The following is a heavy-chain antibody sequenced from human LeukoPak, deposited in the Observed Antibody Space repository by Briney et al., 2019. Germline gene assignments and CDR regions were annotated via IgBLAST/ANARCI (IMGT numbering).Heavy chain of an antibody. D-gene: IGHD5-18*01. J-gene: IGHJ3*02. CDR1: GFTFGDYA. CDR3: TRDWVRGYSYGLRAFDI. Sequence: GGSLRLSCTASGFTFGDYAMSWVRQAPGKGLEWVGFIRSKAYGGTTEYAASVKGRFTTSRDDSKSIAYLQMNSLKTEDTAVYYCTRDWVRGYSYGLRAFDIWGQGTMVTVSS. V-gene: IGHV3-49*04. CDR2: IRSKAYGGTT.